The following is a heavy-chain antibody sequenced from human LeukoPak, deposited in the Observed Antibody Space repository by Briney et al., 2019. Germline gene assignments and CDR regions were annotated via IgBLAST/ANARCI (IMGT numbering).Heavy chain of an antibody. D-gene: IGHD6-6*01. J-gene: IGHJ4*02. Sequence: GGSLRLSCAATGFTFDKYWMSWVRQAPGKGLEWVANIKQDGSEKYYVDSVKGRFTISRDNAENSLSLQMNSLRAEDTAVYFCASAGGDSRSPLPFYYWGQGTLVTVSS. CDR2: IKQDGSEK. V-gene: IGHV3-7*03. CDR3: ASAGGDSRSPLPFYY. CDR1: GFTFDKYW.